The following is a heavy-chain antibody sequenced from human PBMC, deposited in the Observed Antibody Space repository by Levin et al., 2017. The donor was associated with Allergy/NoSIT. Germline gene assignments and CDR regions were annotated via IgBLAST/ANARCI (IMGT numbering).Heavy chain of an antibody. D-gene: IGHD6-13*01. Sequence: GESLKISCAASGFTFSSYAMHWVRQAPGKGLEWVAVISYDGSNKYYADSVKGRFTISRDNSKNTLYLQMNSLRAEDTAVYYCARDDSSSWYFDYWGQGTLVTVSS. V-gene: IGHV3-30*04. CDR3: ARDDSSSWYFDY. CDR1: GFTFSSYA. J-gene: IGHJ4*02. CDR2: ISYDGSNK.